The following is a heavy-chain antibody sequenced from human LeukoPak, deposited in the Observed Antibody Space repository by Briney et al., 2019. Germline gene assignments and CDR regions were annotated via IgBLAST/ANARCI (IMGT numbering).Heavy chain of an antibody. CDR2: IGTYKGNT. D-gene: IGHD3-22*01. J-gene: IGHJ6*04. CDR3: ARTPGMVVVKTFYCMDV. Sequence: ASVKVSCKGSGYTLSNHAFSWVRQAPGQGLEWMGWIGTYKGNTNYAQMFQGRVTMTTDTSTSTAYMELKNLRSDDTAVYYCARTPGMVVVKTFYCMDVWGKGTTVTVSS. V-gene: IGHV1-18*04. CDR1: GYTLSNHA.